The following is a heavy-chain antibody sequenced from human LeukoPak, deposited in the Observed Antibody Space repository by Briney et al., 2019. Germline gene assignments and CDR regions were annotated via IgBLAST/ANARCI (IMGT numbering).Heavy chain of an antibody. CDR1: GYSISSGYY. D-gene: IGHD3-16*01. CDR3: ASKTRFTFFDY. CDR2: IYYSGST. J-gene: IGHJ4*02. V-gene: IGHV4-38-2*02. Sequence: SETLSLTCTVSGYSISSGYYWGWIRRPPGKGLEWIGSIYYSGSTYYNPSLKSRVTISVDTSKNQFSLKLSSVTAADTAVYYCASKTRFTFFDYWGQGTLVTVSS.